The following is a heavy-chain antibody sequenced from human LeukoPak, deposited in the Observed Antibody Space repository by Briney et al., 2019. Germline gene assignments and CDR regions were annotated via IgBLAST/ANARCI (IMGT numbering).Heavy chain of an antibody. CDR3: ARVGIAVAGTSLNYYYYYMDV. Sequence: GGSLRLSCAASGFTFTNYGMNWVRQAPGKGLEWLSGISPRGGGTYYADSVKGRFTISRDNSKNTLYLQMNSLRAEDTAVYYCARVGIAVAGTSLNYYYYYMDVWGKGTTVTISS. CDR2: ISPRGGGT. J-gene: IGHJ6*03. D-gene: IGHD6-19*01. CDR1: GFTFTNYG. V-gene: IGHV3-23*01.